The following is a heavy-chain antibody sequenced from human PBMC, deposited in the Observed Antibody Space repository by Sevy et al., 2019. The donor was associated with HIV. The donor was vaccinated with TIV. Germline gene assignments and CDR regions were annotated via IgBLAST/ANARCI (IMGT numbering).Heavy chain of an antibody. D-gene: IGHD2-2*01. J-gene: IGHJ6*02. CDR2: ISAGGTTT. CDR3: AKRYCSTITCYDDDFWNPYYFYGLDV. CDR1: GFIFSNYP. V-gene: IGHV3-23*01. Sequence: GGSLRLSCAASGFIFSNYPMSWVRHSPGKGLEWVSDISAGGTTTYYADSVKGRFTISRDNSKKKVSLQMNSLGADDTAIYYCAKRYCSTITCYDDDFWNPYYFYGLDVWGQGISVTVSS.